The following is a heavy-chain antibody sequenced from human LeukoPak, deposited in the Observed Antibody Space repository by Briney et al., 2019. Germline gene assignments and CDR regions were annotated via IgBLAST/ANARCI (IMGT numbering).Heavy chain of an antibody. CDR3: VGGDY. CDR2: INQDGSDK. V-gene: IGHV3-7*01. J-gene: IGHJ4*02. Sequence: PGGSLILSCAAAGPTFSIHWMNWVRQAPGKGRECVANINQDGSDKYYVASVKGRFTISRDNTKNPLYLQMNSMTAEDTAVYYCVGGDYWGQGTLVTVSS. CDR1: GPTFSIHW.